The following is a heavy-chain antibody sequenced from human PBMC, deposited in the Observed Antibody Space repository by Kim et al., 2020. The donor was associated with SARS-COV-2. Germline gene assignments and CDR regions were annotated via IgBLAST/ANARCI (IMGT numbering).Heavy chain of an antibody. CDR3: ARDLGRRELYHSDY. CDR1: GFTFSSYS. J-gene: IGHJ4*02. Sequence: GGSLRLSCAASGFTFSSYSMNWVRQAPGKGLEWVSSISSSSSYIYYADSVKGRFTISRDNAKNSLYLQMNSLRAEDTAVYYCARDLGRRELYHSDYWGQGTLVTVSS. D-gene: IGHD1-26*01. CDR2: ISSSSSYI. V-gene: IGHV3-21*01.